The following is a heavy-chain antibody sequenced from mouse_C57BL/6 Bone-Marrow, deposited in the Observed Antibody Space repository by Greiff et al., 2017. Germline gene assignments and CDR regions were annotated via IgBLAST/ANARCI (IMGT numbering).Heavy chain of an antibody. D-gene: IGHD2-4*01. Sequence: VQLQQPGAELVRPGTSVKLSCKASGYTFTSYWMHWVKQRPGQGLEWIGVIDPSDSYTNYNQKFKGKAKLTVDTSSSTAYMQLSSLTSEDSAVYYCARNYDYAFDYWGQGTTLTVSS. J-gene: IGHJ2*01. CDR2: IDPSDSYT. CDR3: ARNYDYAFDY. V-gene: IGHV1-59*01. CDR1: GYTFTSYW.